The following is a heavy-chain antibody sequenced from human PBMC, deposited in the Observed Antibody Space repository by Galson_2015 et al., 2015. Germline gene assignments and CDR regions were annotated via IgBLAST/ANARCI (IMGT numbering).Heavy chain of an antibody. D-gene: IGHD2-21*02. CDR3: ARDHGGGDCYLDY. J-gene: IGHJ4*02. Sequence: LRLSCAASGFTFSSYAMHWVRQAPGKGLEWVAVISYDGSNKYYADSVKGRFTISGDNSKNTLYLQMNSLRAEDTAVYYCARDHGGGDCYLDYWGQGTLVTVSS. V-gene: IGHV3-30-3*01. CDR2: ISYDGSNK. CDR1: GFTFSSYA.